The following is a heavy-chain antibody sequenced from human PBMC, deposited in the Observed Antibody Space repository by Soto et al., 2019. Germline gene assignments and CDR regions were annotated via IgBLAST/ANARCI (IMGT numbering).Heavy chain of an antibody. CDR3: ARAYYDFWSGYYSWFDP. V-gene: IGHV4-59*01. CDR2: IYYSGST. Sequence: IRQPPGKGLEWIGYIYYSGSTNYNPSLKSRVTISVDTSKNQFSLKLSSVTAADTAVYYCARAYYDFWSGYYSWFDPWGQGTLVTVSS. J-gene: IGHJ5*02. D-gene: IGHD3-3*01.